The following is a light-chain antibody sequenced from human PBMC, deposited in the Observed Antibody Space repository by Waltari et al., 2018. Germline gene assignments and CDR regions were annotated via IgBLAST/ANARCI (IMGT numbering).Light chain of an antibody. Sequence: QSGLTQPPSASGAPGPRVTISCSGSSSNLGSYYVYWYQFPGTAPKLLIHDNNQRPSGVPDRFSGSKSGTSASLAISGLRSEDEADYYCAVWDDSLSGVVFGGGTKLTVL. J-gene: IGLJ3*02. CDR3: AVWDDSLSGVV. CDR1: SSNLGSYY. V-gene: IGLV1-47*02. CDR2: DNN.